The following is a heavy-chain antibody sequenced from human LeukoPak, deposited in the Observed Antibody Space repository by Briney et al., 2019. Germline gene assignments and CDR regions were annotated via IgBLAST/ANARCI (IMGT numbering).Heavy chain of an antibody. V-gene: IGHV4-39*01. CDR1: GGSISSSSYY. J-gene: IGHJ4*02. CDR3: ARLPTDLQAFDY. Sequence: SETLSLTCTVSGGSISSSSYYWGWIRQPPGKGLEWIGSIYYSGSTYYAPSLKSRVTISVDTSKNQSSLKLSSVTAADTAVYYCARLPTDLQAFDYWGQGTLVTVSS. CDR2: IYYSGST.